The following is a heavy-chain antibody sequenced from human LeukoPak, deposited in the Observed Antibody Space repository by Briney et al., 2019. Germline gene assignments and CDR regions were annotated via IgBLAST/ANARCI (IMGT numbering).Heavy chain of an antibody. CDR3: ARDSKYSSGWYQGY. CDR2: INAGNGNT. V-gene: IGHV1-3*01. J-gene: IGHJ4*02. D-gene: IGHD6-19*01. CDR1: GYTFTSYA. Sequence: ASVKVSCKASGYTFTSYAVHWVRQAPGQRLEWMGWINAGNGNTKYSQKFQGRVTITRDTSASTAYMELSSLRSEDTAVYYCARDSKYSSGWYQGYWGQGTLVTVSS.